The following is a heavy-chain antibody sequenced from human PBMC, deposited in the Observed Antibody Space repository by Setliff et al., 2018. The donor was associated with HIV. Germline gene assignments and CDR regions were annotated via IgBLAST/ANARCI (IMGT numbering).Heavy chain of an antibody. V-gene: IGHV3-21*01. D-gene: IGHD2-8*01. J-gene: IGHJ4*02. CDR3: ASATLGFCTNGVCSSLDY. CDR2: ISSSSSYI. CDR1: GSTFSSYS. Sequence: GSLRLSCAASGSTFSSYSMNWVRQAPGKGLEWVSSISSSSSYIYYTDSVKGRFTISRDNAKNSLYLQMNSLRAEDTAVYYCASATLGFCTNGVCSSLDYWGQGTLVTVSS.